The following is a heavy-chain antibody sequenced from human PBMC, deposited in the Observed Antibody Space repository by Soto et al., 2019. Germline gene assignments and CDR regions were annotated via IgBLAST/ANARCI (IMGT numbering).Heavy chain of an antibody. CDR2: IYHSGST. J-gene: IGHJ5*02. V-gene: IGHV4-31*03. D-gene: IGHD2-21*01. Sequence: QVQLQESGPGLVKPSQTLSLTCTVSGDSISRGGYYWNWRRQHPRKGLEWIGYIYHSGSTIYNPSPKRRVTISVDTSKELLSLELSTVTAADTAVYYCARDGAGAYGLGWFDPWGQGILVTVSS. CDR1: GDSISRGGYY. CDR3: ARDGAGAYGLGWFDP.